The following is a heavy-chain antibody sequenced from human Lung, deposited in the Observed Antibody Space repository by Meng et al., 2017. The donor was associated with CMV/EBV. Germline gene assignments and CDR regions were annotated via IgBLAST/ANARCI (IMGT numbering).Heavy chain of an antibody. CDR2: IKQDGSEK. CDR3: ARDPRVKSYVVVPAASDD. Sequence: GGSLRLXCVASGFTFNTYWMSWVRQAPGKGLEWVANIKQDGSEKYYVGSVKGRFTISRDNAKNSLYLQMNSLRAEDTAVYYCARDPRVKSYVVVPAASDDWGQGTXVTVAS. D-gene: IGHD2-2*01. V-gene: IGHV3-7*01. J-gene: IGHJ4*02. CDR1: GFTFNTYW.